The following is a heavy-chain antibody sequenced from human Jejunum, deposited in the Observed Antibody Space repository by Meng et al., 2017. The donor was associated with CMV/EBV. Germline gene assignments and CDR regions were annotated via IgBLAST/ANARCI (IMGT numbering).Heavy chain of an antibody. V-gene: IGHV1-18*03. Sequence: WVRQAPVQGLEWFGCISGSARNSNDTQSLPSRVTMTTDTSTSTAYMEVRSLRSDDMAVYYCARSGINDYGFFDYWGQGTLVTVSS. CDR3: ARSGINDYGFFDY. J-gene: IGHJ4*02. CDR2: ISGSARNS. D-gene: IGHD5-12*01.